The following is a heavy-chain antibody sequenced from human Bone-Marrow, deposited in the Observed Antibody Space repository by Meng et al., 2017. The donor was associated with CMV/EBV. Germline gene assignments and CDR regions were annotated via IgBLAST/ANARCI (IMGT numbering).Heavy chain of an antibody. CDR2: ISSSSTI. CDR1: GFTFSSYS. V-gene: IGHV3-48*01. Sequence: GESLKISCAASGFTFSSYSMNWVRQAPGKGLEWVSYISSSSTIYYADSVKGRFTISRDNAKNSLYLQMNSLRAEDTAVYYCSRDSDSVRYYDFWSGYYGMDVWGQGTTVTFYS. D-gene: IGHD3-3*01. J-gene: IGHJ6*02. CDR3: SRDSDSVRYYDFWSGYYGMDV.